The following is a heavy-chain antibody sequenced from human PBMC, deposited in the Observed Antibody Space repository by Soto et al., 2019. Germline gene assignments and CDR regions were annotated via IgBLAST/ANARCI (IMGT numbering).Heavy chain of an antibody. Sequence: GGSLRLSCETSGFTFTNFDLSWVRQAPGKGLEWVAFISGSGSIIYYTDSVKGRFTISKDDTRTSLFLQMDILRPEDTAVYYCVRWDRNIVAPFYGKWGIFFDFWGQGTRVTVSS. V-gene: IGHV3-48*03. CDR1: GFTFTNFD. CDR2: ISGSGSII. CDR3: VRWDRNIVAPFYGKWGIFFDF. J-gene: IGHJ4*02. D-gene: IGHD2-21*01.